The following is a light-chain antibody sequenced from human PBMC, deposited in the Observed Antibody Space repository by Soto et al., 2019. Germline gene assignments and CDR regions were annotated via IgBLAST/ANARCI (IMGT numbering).Light chain of an antibody. CDR2: AAA. CDR3: QQANSFPWT. J-gene: IGKJ1*01. CDR1: QDIGSW. V-gene: IGKV1-12*01. Sequence: DIQMTQSPSSLSASVGDRVTITCRASQDIGSWLAWYQQKPGKAPKILIYAAASLQTGVPFRFSGSGSGTDFTLAITYLQPEDFATYYCQQANSFPWTFGQGTKVDIK.